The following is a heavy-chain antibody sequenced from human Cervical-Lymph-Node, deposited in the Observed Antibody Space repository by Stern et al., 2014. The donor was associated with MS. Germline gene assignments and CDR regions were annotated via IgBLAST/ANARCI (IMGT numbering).Heavy chain of an antibody. Sequence: VQLVESGAEVKKPGSSVKVSCKASGGTFSSYAISWVRQAPGQGLEWMGGIIPIFGTANYAQKFQGRVTITADESTSTAYMELSSLRSEDTAVYYCARDLPSFMVRGTYNWFDPWGQGTLVTVSS. D-gene: IGHD3-10*01. J-gene: IGHJ5*02. CDR2: IIPIFGTA. V-gene: IGHV1-69*01. CDR3: ARDLPSFMVRGTYNWFDP. CDR1: GGTFSSYA.